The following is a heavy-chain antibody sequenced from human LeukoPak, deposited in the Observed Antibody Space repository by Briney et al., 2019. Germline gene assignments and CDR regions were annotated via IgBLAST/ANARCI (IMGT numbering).Heavy chain of an antibody. Sequence: PGGSLRLSCAASGFTFSSYSMNWVRQAPGKGLEWVAVISYDGSNKYYADSVKGRFTISRDNSKNTLYLQMNSLRAEDTAVYYCAKDSGVAGRPVWFDYWGQGTLVTVSS. D-gene: IGHD6-6*01. J-gene: IGHJ4*02. CDR3: AKDSGVAGRPVWFDY. V-gene: IGHV3-30*18. CDR2: ISYDGSNK. CDR1: GFTFSSYS.